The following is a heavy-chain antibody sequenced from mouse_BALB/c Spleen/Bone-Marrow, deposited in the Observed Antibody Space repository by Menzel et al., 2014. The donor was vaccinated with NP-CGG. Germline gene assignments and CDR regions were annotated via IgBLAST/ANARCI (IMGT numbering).Heavy chain of an antibody. J-gene: IGHJ4*01. Sequence: EVKLMESGGGLVQPGGSRKLSCAASGFTFXDYGMAWVRQAPGKGPEWVAFISNLAYSIYYADTVTGRFTISRENAKNTLYLEMSSLRSEDTAMYYCATIYYGNSYAMDYWGQGTSVTVSS. CDR1: GFTFXDYG. CDR2: ISNLAYSI. V-gene: IGHV5-15*02. CDR3: ATIYYGNSYAMDY. D-gene: IGHD2-1*01.